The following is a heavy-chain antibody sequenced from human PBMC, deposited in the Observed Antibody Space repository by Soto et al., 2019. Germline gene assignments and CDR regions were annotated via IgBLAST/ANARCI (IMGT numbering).Heavy chain of an antibody. CDR3: AKASRGPLSSRSSDANHFDS. V-gene: IGHV3-23*01. CDR1: GVSISRWS. D-gene: IGHD6-13*01. Sequence: GGFRTLAREACGVSISRWSMDCVRQAPGKGLEWVSIISGAGDRTYYADSVRGRFTISRDNSKNTLYLQMNSLRAEDTAVYHCAKASRGPLSSRSSDANHFDSWGQGTLVTVSS. CDR2: ISGAGDRT. J-gene: IGHJ4*02.